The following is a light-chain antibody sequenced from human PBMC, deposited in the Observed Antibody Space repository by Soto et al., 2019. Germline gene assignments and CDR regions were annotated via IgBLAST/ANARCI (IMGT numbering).Light chain of an antibody. J-gene: IGLJ2*01. CDR3: SSYTGSSTPWV. CDR2: EVS. CDR1: SSDVGSYNR. Sequence: QSVLTQPPSVSGSPGQSVTISCTGTSSDVGSYNRVSWYQQPPGTAPKLMIYEVSNRPSGVPDRFSGSKSGNTASLTISGLQAEDEADYYCSSYTGSSTPWVFGGGTQLTVL. V-gene: IGLV2-18*02.